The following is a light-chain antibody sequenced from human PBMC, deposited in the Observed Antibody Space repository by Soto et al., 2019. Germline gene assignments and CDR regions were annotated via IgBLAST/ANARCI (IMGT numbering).Light chain of an antibody. J-gene: IGKJ4*01. CDR2: GAS. CDR1: QSVSSN. CDR3: QQYNHWPRMLS. Sequence: EIVMTQSPATLSVAPGERATLSCRAIQSVSSNLAWYQQKPGQAPRLLIYGASTRASGTPARFSGSGSGTEFTLTIASLQSEDFAFYYCQQYNHWPRMLSFGGGTKVDIK. V-gene: IGKV3-15*01.